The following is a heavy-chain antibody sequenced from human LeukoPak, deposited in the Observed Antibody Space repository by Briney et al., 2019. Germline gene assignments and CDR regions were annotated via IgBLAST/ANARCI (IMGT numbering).Heavy chain of an antibody. CDR2: IYYSGST. D-gene: IGHD3-16*02. CDR3: ARRGVWGSYRYFDY. CDR1: GDSISSYY. J-gene: IGHJ4*02. Sequence: SETLSLTCTVSGDSISSYYWSWIRQPPGKGLEWIGYIYYSGSTNYSPSLKSRVTISIDTSKNQFSLKLSSVTAADTAVYYCARRGVWGSYRYFDYWGQGTLVTASS. V-gene: IGHV4-59*01.